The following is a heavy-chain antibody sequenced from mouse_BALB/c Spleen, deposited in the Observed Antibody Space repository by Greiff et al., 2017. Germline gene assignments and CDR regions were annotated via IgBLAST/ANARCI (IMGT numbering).Heavy chain of an antibody. CDR2: ISYSGST. Sequence: DVQLQESGPGLVKPSQSLSLTCTVTGYSITSDYAWNWIRQFPGNKLEWMGYISYSGSTSYNPSLKSRISITRDTSKNQFFLQLNSVTTEDTATYYCARGGYYVDYWGQGTTLTVSS. CDR1: GYSITSDYA. J-gene: IGHJ2*01. V-gene: IGHV3-2*02. CDR3: ARGGYYVDY.